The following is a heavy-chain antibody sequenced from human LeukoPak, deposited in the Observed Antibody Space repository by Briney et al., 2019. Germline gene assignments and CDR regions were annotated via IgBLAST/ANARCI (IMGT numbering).Heavy chain of an antibody. J-gene: IGHJ4*02. CDR3: AKDTGGNFPFDY. D-gene: IGHD2-8*02. CDR1: GFTFSSYG. CDR2: ISYDGSNK. Sequence: PGGSLRLSCAASGFTFSSYGMHWVRQAPGKGLEWVAVISYDGSNKYYADSVKGRFTISRDNSKNTLYLQMNSLRAEDTAVYYCAKDTGGNFPFDYWGQGTLVTVSS. V-gene: IGHV3-30*18.